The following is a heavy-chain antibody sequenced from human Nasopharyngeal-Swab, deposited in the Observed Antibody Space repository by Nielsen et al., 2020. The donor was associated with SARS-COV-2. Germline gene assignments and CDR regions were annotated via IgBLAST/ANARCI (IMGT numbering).Heavy chain of an antibody. J-gene: IGHJ5*02. D-gene: IGHD3-22*01. V-gene: IGHV3-30-3*01. CDR2: ISYDGSSN. CDR1: GFIFSTYA. CDR3: ARPARRGLNWFDP. Sequence: GESLKISCAASGFIFSTYAMHWVRLAPGKGLEWVALISYDGSSNYYAHSVKGRFTISRDNSKNTLYLRMNSLRGEDTAVYYCARPARRGLNWFDPWGQGTLVTVSS.